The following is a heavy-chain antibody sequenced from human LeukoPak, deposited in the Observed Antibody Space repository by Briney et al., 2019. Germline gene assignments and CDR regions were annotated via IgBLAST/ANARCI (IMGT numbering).Heavy chain of an antibody. J-gene: IGHJ5*02. D-gene: IGHD3-22*01. CDR1: GFTFSSYG. CDR3: AKGSYYDSHWFDP. V-gene: IGHV3-33*06. CDR2: IWYDGSNK. Sequence: GGSLRLSCAASGFTFSSYGMHWVRQAPGKGLEWVAIIWYDGSNKYYADYVKGRFTISRDNSKNTLYLQMNSLRAEDTAVYYCAKGSYYDSHWFDPWGRGTLVTVSS.